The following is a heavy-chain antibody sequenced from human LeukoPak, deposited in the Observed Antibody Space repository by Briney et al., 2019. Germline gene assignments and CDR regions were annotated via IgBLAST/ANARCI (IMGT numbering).Heavy chain of an antibody. V-gene: IGHV3-21*01. D-gene: IGHD6-6*01. Sequence: GGSLRLSCAASGFTFSSYWMSWVRQAPGKGLEWVSSISSSSSYIYYADSVKGRFTISRDNAKNSLYLQMNSLRAEDTAVYYCARTSIAARTTRNDYWGQGTLVTVSS. CDR1: GFTFSSYW. J-gene: IGHJ4*02. CDR2: ISSSSSYI. CDR3: ARTSIAARTTRNDY.